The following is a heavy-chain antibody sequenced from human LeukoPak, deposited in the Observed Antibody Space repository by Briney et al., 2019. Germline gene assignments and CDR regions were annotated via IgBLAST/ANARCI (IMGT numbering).Heavy chain of an antibody. V-gene: IGHV1-69*05. Sequence: SMKVSCKASGGTFSSYAISWVRQAPGQGLEWMGRIIPIFGTANYAQKFQGRVTITTDESTSTAYTELSSLRSEDTAVYYCARDPNLRQMEPISDAFDIWGQGTMVTVSS. J-gene: IGHJ3*02. D-gene: IGHD5-24*01. CDR2: IIPIFGTA. CDR3: ARDPNLRQMEPISDAFDI. CDR1: GGTFSSYA.